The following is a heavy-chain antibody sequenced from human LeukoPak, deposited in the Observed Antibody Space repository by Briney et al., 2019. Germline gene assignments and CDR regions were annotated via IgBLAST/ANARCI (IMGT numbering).Heavy chain of an antibody. CDR3: AKRGVVIRVILVGFHKEAYYFDS. V-gene: IGHV3-23*01. D-gene: IGHD3-22*01. Sequence: GGSLRLSCAVSGITLSNYGMSWVRQAPGRGLEWVAGISGSGGSTNYADSVKGRFTISRDNPKNTLFLQMNSLRAEDTAVYFCAKRGVVIRVILVGFHKEAYYFDSWGQGALVTVSS. CDR2: ISGSGGST. CDR1: GITLSNYG. J-gene: IGHJ4*02.